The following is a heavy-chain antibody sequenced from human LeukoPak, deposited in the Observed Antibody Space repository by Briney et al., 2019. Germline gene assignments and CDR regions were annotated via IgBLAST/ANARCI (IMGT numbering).Heavy chain of an antibody. J-gene: IGHJ6*02. Sequence: PGGSLRLSCAASRFTFSGYAMYWVRQAPGKGLEWVALISYDGSNKHYADSVKGRFTISRDNSKNTVFLQMNSLRGEDTAVYYCARPVYESGSYHYYYGLDVWGQGTTVTVSS. CDR2: ISYDGSNK. V-gene: IGHV3-30*04. CDR3: ARPVYESGSYHYYYGLDV. D-gene: IGHD3-10*01. CDR1: RFTFSGYA.